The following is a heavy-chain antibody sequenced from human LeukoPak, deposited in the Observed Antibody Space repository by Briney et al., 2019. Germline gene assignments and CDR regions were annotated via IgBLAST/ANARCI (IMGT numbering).Heavy chain of an antibody. Sequence: ASVKVSCKTSGYTFSSYGISWVRQGPGQGLGWMGWISAYNGNTNYAQKFQGRVTMTTGTSTSTAYMELRSLRSDDTAVYYCARDRVFVDTAIVSPIQYFDYWGQGTLVTVSS. CDR1: GYTFSSYG. V-gene: IGHV1-18*01. D-gene: IGHD5-18*01. CDR3: ARDRVFVDTAIVSPIQYFDY. CDR2: ISAYNGNT. J-gene: IGHJ4*02.